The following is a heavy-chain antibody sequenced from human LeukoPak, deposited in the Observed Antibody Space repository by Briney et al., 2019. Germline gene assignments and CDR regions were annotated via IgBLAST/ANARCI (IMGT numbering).Heavy chain of an antibody. J-gene: IGHJ6*03. CDR3: ARNYYYYYMDV. V-gene: IGHV3-11*04. CDR1: GFTFEDYG. Sequence: GGSLRLSCAASGFTFEDYGMSWVRQAPGKGLEWVSYISSSGSTIYYADSVKGRFTISRDNAKNSLYLQMNSLRAEDTAVYYCARNYYYYYMDVWGKGTTVTVSS. CDR2: ISSSGSTI.